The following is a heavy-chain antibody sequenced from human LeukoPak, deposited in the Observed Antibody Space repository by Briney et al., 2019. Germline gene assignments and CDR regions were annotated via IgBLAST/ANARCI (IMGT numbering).Heavy chain of an antibody. D-gene: IGHD5-12*01. J-gene: IGHJ4*02. Sequence: GGSLRLSCAASGFTFSNAWMSWVRQAPGKGLEWVGRIKSKTDGGTTDYAAPVKGRFTISRDDSKNTLYLQMNSLKTEDTAVYYCTTMYSGYDPPFDYWGQGTLVTVSS. CDR3: TTMYSGYDPPFDY. CDR2: IKSKTDGGTT. V-gene: IGHV3-15*01. CDR1: GFTFSNAW.